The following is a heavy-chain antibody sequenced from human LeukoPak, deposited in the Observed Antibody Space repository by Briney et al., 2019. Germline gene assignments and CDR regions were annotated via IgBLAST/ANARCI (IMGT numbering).Heavy chain of an antibody. V-gene: IGHV3-30-3*01. Sequence: GRSLRLSCAASGFTFSSYAMHWVRQAPGKGLEGVAVISYDGSNKYYADSVKGRFTISRDNSKNTLYLQMNSLRAEDTAVYYCARQRLGYCSGGSCYSSHNWFDPWGQGTLVTASS. CDR1: GFTFSSYA. CDR3: ARQRLGYCSGGSCYSSHNWFDP. J-gene: IGHJ5*02. D-gene: IGHD2-15*01. CDR2: ISYDGSNK.